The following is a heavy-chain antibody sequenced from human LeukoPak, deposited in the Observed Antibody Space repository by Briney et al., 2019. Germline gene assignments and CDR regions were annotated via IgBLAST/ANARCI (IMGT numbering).Heavy chain of an antibody. V-gene: IGHV3-30*18. J-gene: IGHJ3*02. CDR2: ISYDGSNK. Sequence: PTGRSLRLSCAASGFTFSSYGMPWVRQAPGKGLEWVAVISYDGSNKYYADSVKGRFTISRDNSKNTLYLQMNSLRAEDTAVYHCAKGGYFDWLYAFDIWGQGTMVTVSS. CDR3: AKGGYFDWLYAFDI. CDR1: GFTFSSYG. D-gene: IGHD3-9*01.